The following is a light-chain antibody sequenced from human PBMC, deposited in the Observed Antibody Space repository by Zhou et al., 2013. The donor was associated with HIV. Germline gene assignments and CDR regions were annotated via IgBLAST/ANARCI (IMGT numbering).Light chain of an antibody. CDR1: QSVDTY. V-gene: IGKV3-15*01. J-gene: IGKJ4*01. CDR2: DAS. Sequence: DIVLTQSPATLSLSPGERATLSCRASQSVDTYLAWYQQRPGQPPRLLIYDASTRATGVPVRFSGSGSGTEFTLSIANLQSEDVAVYYCQQYNRWPPLTFGGGTQVEIK. CDR3: QQYNRWPPLT.